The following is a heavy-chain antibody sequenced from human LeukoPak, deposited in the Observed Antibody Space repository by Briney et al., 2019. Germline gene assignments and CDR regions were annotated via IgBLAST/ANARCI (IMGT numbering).Heavy chain of an antibody. CDR1: GFTFSSYS. CDR2: ITAGGTTT. J-gene: IGHJ3*01. Sequence: PGGSLRLSCAASGFTFSSYSMNWVRQAPGKGLEWVSSITAGGTTTYYEDSVKGRFTISRDNSKSTLYLQMNSLSAEDTALYYCAKLYGDYKHAFPLWGQGTMVTVSS. D-gene: IGHD4-17*01. CDR3: AKLYGDYKHAFPL. V-gene: IGHV3-23*01.